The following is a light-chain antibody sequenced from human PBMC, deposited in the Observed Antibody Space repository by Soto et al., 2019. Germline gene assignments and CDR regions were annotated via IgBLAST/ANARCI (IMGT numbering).Light chain of an antibody. CDR1: QNVDTN. CDR3: QQYKDWPPRT. CDR2: SAS. J-gene: IGKJ4*01. V-gene: IGKV3-15*01. Sequence: EVVLTQSPATLSVSPGERATLSCSASQNVDTNLAWSQQKPGQAPRLLIHSASTRDTGIPARCSGSGSGTEFTLTISSLRSEDFAVYYCQQYKDWPPRTFGGGTKVEIK.